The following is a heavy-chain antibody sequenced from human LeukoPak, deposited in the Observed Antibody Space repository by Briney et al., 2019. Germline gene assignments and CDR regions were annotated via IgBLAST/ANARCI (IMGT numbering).Heavy chain of an antibody. CDR2: INHSGST. V-gene: IGHV4-34*01. J-gene: IGHJ4*02. CDR1: GGSFSGYY. D-gene: IGHD3-3*01. Sequence: SETLSLTCAVYGGSFSGYYWSWIRQPPGKGLEWIGEINHSGSTNYNPSLKSRVTISVDTSKNQFSLKLSSVTAADTAVYYCARGQREGVVDCWGQGTLVTVSS. CDR3: ARGQREGVVDC.